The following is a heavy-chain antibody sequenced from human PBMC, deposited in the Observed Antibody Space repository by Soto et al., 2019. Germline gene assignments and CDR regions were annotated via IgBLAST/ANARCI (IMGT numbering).Heavy chain of an antibody. CDR1: GSTFSSYA. Sequence: QVQLVQSGAEVKKPGSSVKVSCKASGSTFSSYAISWVRQAPGQGLEWMGGIIPIFGTANYAQKFQGRVTITADKSTSTAYMELSSLRSEDTAVYYCARDGRTAAGTMQYFDLWGRGTLVTVSS. CDR3: ARDGRTAAGTMQYFDL. CDR2: IIPIFGTA. D-gene: IGHD6-13*01. V-gene: IGHV1-69*06. J-gene: IGHJ2*01.